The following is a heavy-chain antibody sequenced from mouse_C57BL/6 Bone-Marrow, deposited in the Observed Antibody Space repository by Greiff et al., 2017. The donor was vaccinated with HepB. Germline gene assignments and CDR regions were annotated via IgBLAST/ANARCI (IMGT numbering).Heavy chain of an antibody. CDR2: IDPSDSYT. V-gene: IGHV1-50*01. D-gene: IGHD2-4*01. J-gene: IGHJ4*01. CDR1: GYTFTSYW. Sequence: QVQLKQPGAELVKPGASVKLSCKASGYTFTSYWMQWVKQRPGQGLEWIGEIDPSDSYTNYNQKFKGKATLTVDTSSSTAYMQLSSLTSEDSAVYYCARSGDYPFYYAMDYWGQGTSVTVSS. CDR3: ARSGDYPFYYAMDY.